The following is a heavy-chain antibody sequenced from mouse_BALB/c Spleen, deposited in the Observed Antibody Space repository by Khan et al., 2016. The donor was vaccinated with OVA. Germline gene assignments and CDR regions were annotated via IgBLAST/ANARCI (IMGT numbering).Heavy chain of an antibody. D-gene: IGHD2-14*01. CDR1: GYTFTSYT. Sequence: VQLQQSGAELARPGASVKMSCKASGYTFTSYTIHWIKLRPGQGLEWIGFINPSNGYTNYNQKLQDKATLTADKSSTTVYMQLSRLTSDDSAVYNCGRDGAYHRNDGWFAYWGQGTLVTVSA. CDR2: INPSNGYT. J-gene: IGHJ3*01. CDR3: GRDGAYHRNDGWFAY. V-gene: IGHV1-4*01.